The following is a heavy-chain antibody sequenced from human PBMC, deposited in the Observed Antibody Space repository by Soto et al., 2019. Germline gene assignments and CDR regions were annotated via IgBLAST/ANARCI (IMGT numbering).Heavy chain of an antibody. V-gene: IGHV3-33*01. D-gene: IGHD3-3*01. CDR3: ARESSETTTLYDFWSGYSTVNYYYGMDL. CDR1: GFTFSSYG. J-gene: IGHJ6*02. CDR2: IWYDGSNK. Sequence: GGSLRLSCAASGFTFSSYGMHWVRQAPGKGLEWVAVIWYDGSNKYYADSVKGRFTISRDNSKNTLYLQMNSLRAEDTAVYYCARESSETTTLYDFWSGYSTVNYYYGMDLWAQGNTVTVSS.